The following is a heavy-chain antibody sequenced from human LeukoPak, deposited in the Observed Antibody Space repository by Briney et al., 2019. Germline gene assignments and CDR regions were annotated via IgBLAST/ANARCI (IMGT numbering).Heavy chain of an antibody. CDR3: AREVPAVSVVAGLTTDY. Sequence: GGSLRLSCAASGFTFSSYSMNWVRQAPGKGLEWVSYISSSSSTIYYADSVKGRFTISRDNAKNSLYLQMNSLRAEDTAVYYCAREVPAVSVVAGLTTDYWGQGTLVTVSS. J-gene: IGHJ4*02. D-gene: IGHD6-19*01. CDR1: GFTFSSYS. CDR2: ISSSSSTI. V-gene: IGHV3-48*04.